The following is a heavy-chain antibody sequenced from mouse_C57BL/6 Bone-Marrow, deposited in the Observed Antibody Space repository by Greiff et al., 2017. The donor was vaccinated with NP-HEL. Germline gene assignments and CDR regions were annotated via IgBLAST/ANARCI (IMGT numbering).Heavy chain of an antibody. J-gene: IGHJ2*01. V-gene: IGHV1-54*01. CDR1: GYAFTNYL. Sequence: QVQLQQSGAELVRPGTSVKVSCKASGYAFTNYLIEWVKQRPGQGLEWIGVINPGSGGTNYNEKFKGKATLTADKSSSTAYIQLSSLTSEDSAVYFCARSEYGNLFDYWGQGTTLTVSS. CDR2: INPGSGGT. D-gene: IGHD2-10*02. CDR3: ARSEYGNLFDY.